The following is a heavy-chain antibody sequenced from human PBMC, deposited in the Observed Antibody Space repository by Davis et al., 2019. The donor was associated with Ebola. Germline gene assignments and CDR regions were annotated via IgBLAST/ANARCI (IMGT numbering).Heavy chain of an antibody. Sequence: AASVKVSCKASGGSFSSQSISWVRQAPGQGLEWMGWISAYNANTNYAQKLQGRVTMTTDTSTTTAYMEVGSLRSDDTAVYYCARAQFPTTSDHWGQGTLVTVSS. D-gene: IGHD1-1*01. V-gene: IGHV1-18*01. J-gene: IGHJ4*02. CDR2: ISAYNANT. CDR1: GGSFSSQS. CDR3: ARAQFPTTSDH.